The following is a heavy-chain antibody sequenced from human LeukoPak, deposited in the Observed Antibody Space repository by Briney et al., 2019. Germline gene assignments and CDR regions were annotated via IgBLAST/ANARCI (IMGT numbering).Heavy chain of an antibody. D-gene: IGHD3-9*01. CDR1: GFTVSTYT. Sequence: PGGSLRLSCAASGFTVSTYTMNWVRQAPGKGLEWVSSISSSSTYIYYADSVKGRFTISRDNAKSSLYLQMNSLRAEDTAVYYCARSTSSEYDIYHFDYWGQGTLVTVSS. J-gene: IGHJ4*02. CDR3: ARSTSSEYDIYHFDY. CDR2: ISSSSTYI. V-gene: IGHV3-21*01.